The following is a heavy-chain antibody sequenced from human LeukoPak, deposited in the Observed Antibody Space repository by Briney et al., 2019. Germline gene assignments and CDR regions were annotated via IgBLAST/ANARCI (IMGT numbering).Heavy chain of an antibody. CDR1: GYSISSGYY. CDR3: ARAMGRDYMDV. J-gene: IGHJ6*03. CDR2: IYSGGST. Sequence: ETLSPTCTVSGYSISSGYYMSWVRQAPGKGLEWVSVIYSGGSTYYADSVKGRFTISRDNSKNTLYLQMNSLRAEDTAVYYCARAMGRDYMDVWGKGTTVTISS. V-gene: IGHV3-53*01. D-gene: IGHD3-10*01.